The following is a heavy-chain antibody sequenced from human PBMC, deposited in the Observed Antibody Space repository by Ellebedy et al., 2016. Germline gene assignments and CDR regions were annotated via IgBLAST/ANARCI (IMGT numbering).Heavy chain of an antibody. CDR1: GSTFTTHA. D-gene: IGHD2-15*01. CDR2: TSGSGGGT. J-gene: IGHJ6*02. V-gene: IGHV3-23*01. CDR3: AKDLGTNVVVVAAAEYGMDV. Sequence: GGSLRPSCAPSGSTFTTHAMTWVRQAPGKGLEWVSATSGSGGGTYYADSVKCRFTISRDNSKNTLYLQMNSLRGDDTAVYYCAKDLGTNVVVVAAAEYGMDVWGQGTTVTVSS.